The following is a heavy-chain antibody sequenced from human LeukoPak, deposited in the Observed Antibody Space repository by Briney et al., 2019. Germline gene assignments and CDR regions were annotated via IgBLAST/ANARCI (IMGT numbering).Heavy chain of an antibody. D-gene: IGHD3-3*01. CDR1: GFTFSSYA. Sequence: QPGGSLRLSCAASGFTFSSYAMYWVRQAPGKGLEWVAQISYDRNKNYYADSVKGRFTISRDNSKNTLSLHMNSLRAEDTSLYYCAKDRAAGVETTYDSWGQGTLVTVSS. V-gene: IGHV3-30-3*01. CDR2: ISYDRNKN. CDR3: AKDRAAGVETTYDS. J-gene: IGHJ4*02.